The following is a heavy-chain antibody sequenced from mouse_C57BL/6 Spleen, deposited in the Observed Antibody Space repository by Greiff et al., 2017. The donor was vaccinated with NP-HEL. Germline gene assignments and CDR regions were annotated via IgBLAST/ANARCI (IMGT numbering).Heavy chain of an antibody. J-gene: IGHJ2*01. CDR2: INPNNGGT. CDR1: GYTFTDYN. V-gene: IGHV1-18*01. Sequence: EVQLQQSGPELVKPGASVKIPCKASGYTFTDYNMDWVKQSHGKSLEWIGVINPNNGGTIYNQKFKGKATLTVDKPSSTAYMELRSLTSEDTAVYYCARGKDYSPFDYWGQGTTLTVSS. CDR3: ARGKDYSPFDY. D-gene: IGHD1-1*01.